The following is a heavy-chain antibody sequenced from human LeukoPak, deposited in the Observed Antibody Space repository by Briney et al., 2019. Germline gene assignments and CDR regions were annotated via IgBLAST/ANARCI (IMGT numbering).Heavy chain of an antibody. D-gene: IGHD3-22*01. CDR3: ASVGYDSSGYSPYYFDY. CDR1: GYTFTGYY. Sequence: GASVKVSCKASGYTFTGYYMHWVRQAPGQGLEWMGRIKPNSGGTNYAQKFQGRVTMTRDTSISTAYMELSRLRSDDTAVYYCASVGYDSSGYSPYYFDYWGQGTLVTVSS. J-gene: IGHJ4*02. CDR2: IKPNSGGT. V-gene: IGHV1-2*06.